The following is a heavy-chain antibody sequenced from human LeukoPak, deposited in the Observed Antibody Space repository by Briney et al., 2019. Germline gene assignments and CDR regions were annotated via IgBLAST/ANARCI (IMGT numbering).Heavy chain of an antibody. CDR1: GDSFSSKSAA. V-gene: IGHV6-1*01. Sequence: SQTLSLTCAISGDSFSSKSAAWNWIRQSPSRGLEWLGRTYYRSKWYHEYAVSVKSRITINPDTSKNQFSLQLNSVTPEDTAMYYCARVGRGGYEYDYWGQGTLVTVSS. CDR2: TYYRSKWYH. CDR3: ARVGRGGYEYDY. D-gene: IGHD5-12*01. J-gene: IGHJ4*02.